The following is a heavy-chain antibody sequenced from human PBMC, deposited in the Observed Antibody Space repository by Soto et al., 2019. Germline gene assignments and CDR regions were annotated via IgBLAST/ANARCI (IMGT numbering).Heavy chain of an antibody. V-gene: IGHV4-59*01. J-gene: IGHJ5*02. Sequence: QVQLKESGPGLVKASETLSLTCTVSGGSISSYYWSWIRQPPGKGLEWIGYIFYSGSTNYNPSLKSRVIISVDTSKNQFSLKLSSVTAADTAVYYCARVGDWFDPWGQGTLVTVSS. CDR3: ARVGDWFDP. CDR1: GGSISSYY. CDR2: IFYSGST. D-gene: IGHD3-16*01.